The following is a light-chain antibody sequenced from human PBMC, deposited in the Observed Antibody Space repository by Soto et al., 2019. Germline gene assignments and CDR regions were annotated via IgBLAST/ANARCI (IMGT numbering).Light chain of an antibody. J-gene: IGKJ1*01. V-gene: IGKV3-11*01. Sequence: ETVLTQSPATLSLSPGERATLSCRASHSLDSYLAWYQKKPGQAPRLLIYDTSNRASGIPARFSGSGSGTDFTLTISSLEPEDSAVYYCLHRSNWPTFGQGTKVDI. CDR1: HSLDSY. CDR3: LHRSNWPT. CDR2: DTS.